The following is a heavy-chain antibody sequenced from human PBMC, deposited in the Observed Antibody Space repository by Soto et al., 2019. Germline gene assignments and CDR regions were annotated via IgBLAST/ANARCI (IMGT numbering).Heavy chain of an antibody. CDR2: ISYDGSNK. V-gene: IGHV3-30-3*01. CDR3: ARVLKRGELLGYYYGMDV. D-gene: IGHD1-26*01. J-gene: IGHJ6*02. Sequence: GGSLRLSCAASGFTFSSYAMHWVRQAPGKGLEWVAVISYDGSNKYYADSVKGRFTISRDNSKNTLYLQMNGLRAEDTAVYYCARVLKRGELLGYYYGMDVWGQGTTVTVSS. CDR1: GFTFSSYA.